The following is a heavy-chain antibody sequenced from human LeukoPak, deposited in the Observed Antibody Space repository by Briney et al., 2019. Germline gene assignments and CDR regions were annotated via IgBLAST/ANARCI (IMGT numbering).Heavy chain of an antibody. J-gene: IGHJ4*02. CDR3: ARSGAYYYDSSGYYAVGY. CDR1: GYTFTSCG. CDR2: ISAYNGNT. V-gene: IGHV1-18*01. D-gene: IGHD3-22*01. Sequence: ASLKVSCKASGYTFTSCGICWVRQAPRQGLEWRGWISAYNGNTNYAQNLQGRVTTTTDTSTSTAYMELRSLRSDDTAVYYCARSGAYYYDSSGYYAVGYWGQGTLVTVSS.